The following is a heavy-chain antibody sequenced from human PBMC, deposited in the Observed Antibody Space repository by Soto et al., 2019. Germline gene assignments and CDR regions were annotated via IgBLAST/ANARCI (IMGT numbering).Heavy chain of an antibody. CDR2: IWYDGSNK. Sequence: PGGSLRLSCAASGFTFSSYGMHWVRQAPGKGLEWVAVIWYDGSNKYYADSVKGRFTISRDNSKNTLYLQMNSLRAEDTAVYYCARESGLDYNWFDPWGQGTLVTVSS. CDR1: GFTFSSYG. J-gene: IGHJ5*02. CDR3: ARESGLDYNWFDP. V-gene: IGHV3-33*01. D-gene: IGHD3-10*01.